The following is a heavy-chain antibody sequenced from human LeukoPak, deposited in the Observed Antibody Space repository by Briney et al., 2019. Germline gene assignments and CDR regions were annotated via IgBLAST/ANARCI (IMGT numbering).Heavy chain of an antibody. D-gene: IGHD4-11*01. V-gene: IGHV4-34*01. Sequence: PSETLSLTCAVYGGSFSGYYWSWIRQPPGKGLEWIGEINHSGSTNYNPSLKSRVTISVDTSKNQFSLKLSSVTAADTAVYYCARGSRLGHWGQGTLVTVSS. CDR3: ARGSRLGH. J-gene: IGHJ4*02. CDR2: INHSGST. CDR1: GGSFSGYY.